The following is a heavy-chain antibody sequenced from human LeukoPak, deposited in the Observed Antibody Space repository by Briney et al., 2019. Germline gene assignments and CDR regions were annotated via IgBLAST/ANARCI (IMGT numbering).Heavy chain of an antibody. V-gene: IGHV3-21*01. D-gene: IGHD3-16*02. CDR1: GFTFSSHS. CDR2: ISSGSIYT. J-gene: IGHJ4*02. Sequence: KPGGSLRLSCAASGFTFSSHSMNWVRQAPGKVLEWVSSISSGSIYTYYADSVKGRFTISRDNAKNSLYLQINSLRAEDTAIYYCARPSLPSGNLSPLDYWGEGALVAVSS. CDR3: ARPSLPSGNLSPLDY.